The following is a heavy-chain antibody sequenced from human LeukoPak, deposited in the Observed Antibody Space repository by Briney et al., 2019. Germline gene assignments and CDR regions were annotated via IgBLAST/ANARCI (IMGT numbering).Heavy chain of an antibody. CDR2: ISYDGSNK. D-gene: IGHD2-2*01. Sequence: PGGSLRLSCAASGFTFSSYGMHWVRQAPGKGLEWVAVISYDGSNKYYADSVKGRFTISRDNAKNSLYLQMNSLRAEDTAVYYCAKAPEEYALYWGQGTLVTVSS. CDR3: AKAPEEYALY. CDR1: GFTFSSYG. V-gene: IGHV3-30*18. J-gene: IGHJ4*02.